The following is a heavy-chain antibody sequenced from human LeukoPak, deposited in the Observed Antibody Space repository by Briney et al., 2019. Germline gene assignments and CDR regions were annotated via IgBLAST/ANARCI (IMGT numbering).Heavy chain of an antibody. Sequence: ASVKVSCKASGYTFTGYYMRWVRQAPGQGLEWMGWINPNSGGTNYAQKFQGRVTMTEDTSTDTAYMELSSLRSEDTAVYYCATDKWNYYGSGSYIFDYWGQGTLVTVSS. J-gene: IGHJ4*02. V-gene: IGHV1-2*02. CDR2: INPNSGGT. CDR3: ATDKWNYYGSGSYIFDY. D-gene: IGHD3-10*01. CDR1: GYTFTGYY.